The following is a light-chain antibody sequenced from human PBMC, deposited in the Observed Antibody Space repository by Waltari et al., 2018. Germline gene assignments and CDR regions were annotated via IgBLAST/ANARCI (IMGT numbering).Light chain of an antibody. V-gene: IGKV1D-13*01. CDR3: QQCFNNPRT. J-gene: IGKJ1*01. Sequence: IQMTQSPSSLSASVGDRVTITCRASQDISSNLAWYQQKPGQAPKVLIYKASTLQSGVPSRFSGSGSGTDFTLTISILQPEDFATYYCQQCFNNPRTFSQGTTVEIK. CDR1: QDISSN. CDR2: KAS.